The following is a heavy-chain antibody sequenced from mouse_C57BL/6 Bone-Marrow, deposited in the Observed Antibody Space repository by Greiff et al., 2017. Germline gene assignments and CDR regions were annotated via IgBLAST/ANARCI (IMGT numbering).Heavy chain of an antibody. CDR2: IRNKANGYTT. CDR3: ARWGFAY. V-gene: IGHV7-3*01. Sequence: EVKLQESGGGLVQPGGSLSLSCAASGFTFTDYYMSWVRQPPGKALEWLGFIRNKANGYTTEYSASVKGRFTISRDNSQSILYLQMNALGAEDSATYYCARWGFAYWGQGTLVTVSA. J-gene: IGHJ3*01. CDR1: GFTFTDYY.